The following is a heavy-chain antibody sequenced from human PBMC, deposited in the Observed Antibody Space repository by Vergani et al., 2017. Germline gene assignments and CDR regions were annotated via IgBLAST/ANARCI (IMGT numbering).Heavy chain of an antibody. Sequence: QVQLVESGGGVVQPGRSLRLSCAASGFTFSSYAMHWVRQAQGKGLEWVAVISYDGSNKYYADSVKGRFTISRDNSKNTLFLHMNSLRPEDTAVYYCAKVGRSEVAGTFGAFDIWGQGTMVTVSS. V-gene: IGHV3-30-3*01. CDR3: AKVGRSEVAGTFGAFDI. J-gene: IGHJ3*02. CDR2: ISYDGSNK. D-gene: IGHD6-19*01. CDR1: GFTFSSYA.